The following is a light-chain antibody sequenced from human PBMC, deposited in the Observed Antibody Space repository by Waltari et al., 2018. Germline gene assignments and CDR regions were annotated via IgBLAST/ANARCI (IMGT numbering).Light chain of an antibody. CDR2: EVN. J-gene: IGLJ1*01. Sequence: QSALTQPASVSGSPGQSITISCTGTSSDVGGYIFASWYQVHPGKVPKLIIYEVNRRPSWVSNRVSGSKSGNTASLTISGLQAEDEADFYCSSYASSGTLVFGSGTKVTVL. CDR3: SSYASSGTLV. V-gene: IGLV2-14*01. CDR1: SSDVGGYIF.